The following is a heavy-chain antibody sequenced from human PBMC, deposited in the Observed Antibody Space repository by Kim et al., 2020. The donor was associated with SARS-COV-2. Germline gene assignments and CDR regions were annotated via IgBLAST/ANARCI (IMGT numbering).Heavy chain of an antibody. J-gene: IGHJ6*02. CDR2: IIPIFGTA. CDR1: GGTFSSYA. Sequence: SVKVSCKASGGTFSSYAISWVRQAPGQGLEWMGGIIPIFGTANYAQKFQGRVTITADESTSTAYMELSSLRSEDTAVYYCARGRTWLQIDYGMDVWGQGTTVTVSS. D-gene: IGHD5-12*01. V-gene: IGHV1-69*13. CDR3: ARGRTWLQIDYGMDV.